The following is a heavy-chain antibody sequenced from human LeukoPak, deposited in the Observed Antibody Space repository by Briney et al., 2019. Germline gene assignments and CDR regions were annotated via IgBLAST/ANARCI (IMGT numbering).Heavy chain of an antibody. Sequence: ASVKVSCKASGYTFTSYDINWVRQATGQGLEWMGWMYPNSGNTGYAQKFQGRVTMTRNTSISTAYMELSSLRSEDTAVYYCARGFGYGFWSGYFDAFDIWGQGTMVTVSS. D-gene: IGHD3-3*01. CDR3: ARGFGYGFWSGYFDAFDI. CDR2: MYPNSGNT. V-gene: IGHV1-8*01. J-gene: IGHJ3*02. CDR1: GYTFTSYD.